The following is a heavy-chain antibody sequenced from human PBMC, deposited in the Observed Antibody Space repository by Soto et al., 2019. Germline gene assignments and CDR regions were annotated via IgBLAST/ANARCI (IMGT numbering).Heavy chain of an antibody. V-gene: IGHV1-58*01. CDR1: GFTVTSSA. CDR2: IVVGSGNT. CDR3: AADITGSMGATSDDYFDY. Sequence: GASVKVSCKASGFTVTSSAVQWVRQARGQRLEWIGWIVVGSGNTNYAQKFQERVTITRDMSTSTAYMELSSLRSEDTAVYYCAADITGSMGATSDDYFDYWGQGTLVTVSS. J-gene: IGHJ4*02. D-gene: IGHD1-26*01.